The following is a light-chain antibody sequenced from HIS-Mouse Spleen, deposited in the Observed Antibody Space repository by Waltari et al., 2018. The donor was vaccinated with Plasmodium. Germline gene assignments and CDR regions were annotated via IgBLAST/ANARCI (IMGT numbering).Light chain of an antibody. J-gene: IGLJ2*01. CDR3: SSYTSSSTRV. CDR2: AVS. CDR1: SSDVVGYNY. Sequence: QSALTQPASVSGSPGQSITISCTGTSSDVVGYNYVSWYQQHPGKAPKLMIYAVSNRPSGVSNRFAGSKSGNTAALTIAGLQAEDEADYYCSSYTSSSTRVFGGGTKLTVL. V-gene: IGLV2-14*01.